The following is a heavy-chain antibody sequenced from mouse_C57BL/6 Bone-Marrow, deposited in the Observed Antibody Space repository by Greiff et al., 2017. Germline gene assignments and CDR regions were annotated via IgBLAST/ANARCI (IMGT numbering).Heavy chain of an antibody. CDR2: IDPSDSYT. CDR3: ARSLAPQYFDV. V-gene: IGHV1-69*01. Sequence: QVQLQQPGAELVMPGASVKLSCKASGYTFTSYWMHWVKQRPGQGLEWIGEIDPSDSYTNYNQKFKGKSTLPVDKSSSAAYMQLSSLTSEDSAVYYCARSLAPQYFDVWCTGPTVTVSS. J-gene: IGHJ1*03. D-gene: IGHD1-3*01. CDR1: GYTFTSYW.